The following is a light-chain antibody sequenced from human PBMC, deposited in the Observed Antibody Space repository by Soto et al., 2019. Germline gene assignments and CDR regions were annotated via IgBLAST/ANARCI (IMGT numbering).Light chain of an antibody. Sequence: EILLNQSPGTLSLSPWEKATLSCRASQSVSSSYLAWYQQKPGQAPRLLVYRASTRTLGIPARFSGSESGTEFTLTISRLQSEDFATYYCQQYDNYYTFGQGTQVDIK. V-gene: IGKV3-20*01. CDR2: RAS. CDR1: QSVSSSY. J-gene: IGKJ2*01. CDR3: QQYDNYYT.